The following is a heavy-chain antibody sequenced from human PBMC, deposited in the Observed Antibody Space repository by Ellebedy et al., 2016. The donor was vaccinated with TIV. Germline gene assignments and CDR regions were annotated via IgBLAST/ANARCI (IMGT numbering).Heavy chain of an antibody. D-gene: IGHD3-10*01. CDR1: GFTFSSYG. J-gene: IGHJ4*02. V-gene: IGHV3-30-3*02. Sequence: PGGSLRLSCAASGFTFSSYGMHWVRQAPGKGLEWLAVTSYNGSNRYYADSVRGRFTISRDNSKNTVYLHMNSLRAEDTAVYYCAKLGVVIRGDYWGQGALVTVSS. CDR3: AKLGVVIRGDY. CDR2: TSYNGSNR.